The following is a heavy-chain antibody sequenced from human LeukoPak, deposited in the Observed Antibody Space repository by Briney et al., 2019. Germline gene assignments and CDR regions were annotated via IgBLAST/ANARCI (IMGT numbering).Heavy chain of an antibody. CDR1: GFTFSSYW. V-gene: IGHV3-7*03. CDR3: ARGPWTARDYFDY. CDR2: IKQDGNER. D-gene: IGHD3/OR15-3a*01. Sequence: GGSLRLSCAASGFTFSSYWMNWVRQAPGKGLEWVANIKQDGNERYYVDSAKGLFTISRDNAKNSLYLQMNSLGAEDTAVYYCARGPWTARDYFDYWGHGTLVTVSS. J-gene: IGHJ4*01.